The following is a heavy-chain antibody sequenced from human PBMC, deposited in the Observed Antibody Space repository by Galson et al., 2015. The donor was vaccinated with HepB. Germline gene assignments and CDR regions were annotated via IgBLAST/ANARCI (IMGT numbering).Heavy chain of an antibody. CDR3: AKIPYSGYDFWVSWFDP. V-gene: IGHV3-23*01. D-gene: IGHD5-12*01. CDR2: ISGSGGST. CDR1: GFTFSSYA. Sequence: SLRLSCAASGFTFSSYAMSWVRQAPGKGLEWVSAISGSGGSTYYADSVKGRFTISRDNSKNTLYLQMNSLRAEDTAVYYCAKIPYSGYDFWVSWFDPWGQGTLVTVSS. J-gene: IGHJ5*02.